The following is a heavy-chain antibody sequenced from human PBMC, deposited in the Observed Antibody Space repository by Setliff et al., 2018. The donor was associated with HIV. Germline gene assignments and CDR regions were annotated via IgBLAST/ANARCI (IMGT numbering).Heavy chain of an antibody. CDR3: ARGGRSDGYHIAS. Sequence: LSLTCTVSGGSLSSYFWTWIRQSPEKGLEWIGYIYHYGSPNYNPSLQSRVTLSVDTSKNQFSLTLTSVTAADTAVYYCARGGRSDGYHIASWGQGILVTVSS. V-gene: IGHV4-59*01. J-gene: IGHJ4*02. CDR1: GGSLSSYF. D-gene: IGHD2-15*01. CDR2: IYHYGSP.